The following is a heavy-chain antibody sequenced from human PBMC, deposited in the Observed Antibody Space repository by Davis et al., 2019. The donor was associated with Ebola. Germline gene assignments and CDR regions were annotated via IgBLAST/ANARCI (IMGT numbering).Heavy chain of an antibody. V-gene: IGHV1-69*13. CDR2: IIPMFGIP. Sequence: AASVKVSCKASGYTFTTYGINWVRQAPGQGFEWMGGIIPMFGIPTYAQEFQGRVAISADESTNTVYMELSSLTPKDKAVYYCAVRSGDWGQGTLVTISS. CDR3: AVRSGD. CDR1: GYTFTTYG. J-gene: IGHJ4*02.